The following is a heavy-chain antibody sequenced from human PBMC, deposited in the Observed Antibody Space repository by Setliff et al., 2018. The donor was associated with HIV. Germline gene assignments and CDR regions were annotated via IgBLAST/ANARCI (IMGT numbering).Heavy chain of an antibody. CDR1: GYTFTDYF. J-gene: IGHJ4*02. V-gene: IGHV1-2*02. D-gene: IGHD7-27*01. CDR3: ARQFSNSFDS. Sequence: ASVKVSCKSSGYTFTDYFMHWVRQAPGQGLEWMGWISPDNANTRISQRFRGSVTMTRDRSINTAYMDLSGLTSDDTAFYYCARQFSNSFDSWGQGTLVTVSS. CDR2: ISPDNANT.